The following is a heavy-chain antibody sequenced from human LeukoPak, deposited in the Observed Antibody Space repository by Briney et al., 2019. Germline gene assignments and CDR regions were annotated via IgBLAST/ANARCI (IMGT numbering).Heavy chain of an antibody. CDR2: INPNSGGT. D-gene: IGHD2-21*01. CDR3: AGLTEGLLSDAFDI. Sequence: ASVKVSCKASGYTFTGYYMHWVRQAPGQGLEWMGWINPNSGGTNYAQKFQGRVTMTRDTSISTAYMELSRLRSDDTAVYYCAGLTEGLLSDAFDIWGQGTMVTVSS. J-gene: IGHJ3*02. CDR1: GYTFTGYY. V-gene: IGHV1-2*02.